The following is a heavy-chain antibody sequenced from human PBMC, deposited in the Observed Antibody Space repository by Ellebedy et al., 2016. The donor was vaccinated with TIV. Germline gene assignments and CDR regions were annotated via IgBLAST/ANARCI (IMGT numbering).Heavy chain of an antibody. V-gene: IGHV3-11*04. CDR2: ISSSGSTI. J-gene: IGHJ6*02. Sequence: GESLKISCAASGFTFSDYYMSWIRQAPGKGLEWVSYISSSGSTIYYADSVKGRFTISRDNSKNTLYLQMNSLRAEDTAVYYCARDEMPPPIAAAGDYYYYGMDVWGQGTTVTVSS. CDR1: GFTFSDYY. D-gene: IGHD6-13*01. CDR3: ARDEMPPPIAAAGDYYYYGMDV.